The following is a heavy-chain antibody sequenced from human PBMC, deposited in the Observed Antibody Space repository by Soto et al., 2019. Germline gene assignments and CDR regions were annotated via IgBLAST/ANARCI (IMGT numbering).Heavy chain of an antibody. Sequence: QVQLLESGPGLVKPSETLSLTCTVSGASISSYYWSWIRQPPGKGLEWIGFIYYSGSTNYNPSLKRRVTISVDASKSQFSLKLSSVTAADTAVYYCARIHRYCSGGSCFLLDYWGQGILVTVSS. CDR3: ARIHRYCSGGSCFLLDY. J-gene: IGHJ4*02. CDR2: IYYSGST. CDR1: GASISSYY. D-gene: IGHD2-15*01. V-gene: IGHV4-59*01.